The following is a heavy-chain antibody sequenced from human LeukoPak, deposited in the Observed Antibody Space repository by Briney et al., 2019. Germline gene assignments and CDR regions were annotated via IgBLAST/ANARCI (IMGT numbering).Heavy chain of an antibody. CDR1: GFTFSTDA. CDR2: ISPNGGRT. Sequence: GGSLTLSCAASGFTFSTDAMTWVRQGPGKGLQWVSSISPNGGRTYYADSVKGRFTISRDNSKNRLYLQMYTLRAEDTAVYFCAKASTVLKPIDYWGQGTLVSVSS. CDR3: AKASTVLKPIDY. V-gene: IGHV3-23*01. D-gene: IGHD1-14*01. J-gene: IGHJ4*02.